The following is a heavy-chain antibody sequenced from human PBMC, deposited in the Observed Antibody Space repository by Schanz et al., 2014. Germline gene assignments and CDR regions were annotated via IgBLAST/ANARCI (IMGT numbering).Heavy chain of an antibody. D-gene: IGHD6-6*01. CDR2: INHSGST. Sequence: QVQLQQWGAGLLKPSETLSLSCAVYSGSFSGYYWSWIRQPPGKGLEWIGEINHSGSTNYNPSLRSRVPIEVDSSKNQFALKLSSVTAADTAIYYCARRIAARSGVGYDYHYGMDVWGQGTTVIVSS. CDR1: SGSFSGYY. J-gene: IGHJ6*02. CDR3: ARRIAARSGVGYDYHYGMDV. V-gene: IGHV4-34*01.